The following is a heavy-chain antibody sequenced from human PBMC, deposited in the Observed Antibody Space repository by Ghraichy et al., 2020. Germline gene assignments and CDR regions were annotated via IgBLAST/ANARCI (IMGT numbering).Heavy chain of an antibody. V-gene: IGHV1-18*01. CDR3: ARARGSRSSSWQYYYYGMDV. J-gene: IGHJ6*02. CDR2: ISAYNGNT. D-gene: IGHD6-13*01. CDR1: GYTFTSYG. Sequence: ASVKVSCKASGYTFTSYGISWVRQAPGQGLEWMGWISAYNGNTNYAQKLQGRVTMTTDTSTSTAYMELRSLRSDDTAVYYCARARGSRSSSWQYYYYGMDVWGQGTTVTVSS.